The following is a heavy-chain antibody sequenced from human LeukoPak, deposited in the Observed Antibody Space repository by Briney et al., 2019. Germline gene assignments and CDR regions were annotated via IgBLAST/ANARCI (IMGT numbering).Heavy chain of an antibody. CDR2: ISGSGIST. Sequence: PGGSLRLSCAASGFTFSSYGMSWVRQAPGKGLEWVSAISGSGISTYYADSVKGRFTISRDNSKNTLYLQMNSLRAEDTAVYYCARVLFRGDYYYYGMGVWGQGTTVTVSS. J-gene: IGHJ6*02. D-gene: IGHD3-10*01. CDR3: ARVLFRGDYYYYGMGV. V-gene: IGHV3-23*01. CDR1: GFTFSSYG.